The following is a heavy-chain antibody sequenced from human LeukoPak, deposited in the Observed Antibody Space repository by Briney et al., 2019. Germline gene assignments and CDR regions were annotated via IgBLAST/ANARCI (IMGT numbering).Heavy chain of an antibody. D-gene: IGHD6-19*01. CDR1: GFTVSSND. J-gene: IGHJ4*02. CDR3: AKDLAVAGTASGY. V-gene: IGHV3-53*01. CDR2: MYRGRTT. Sequence: GGSLRLSCAASGFTVSSNDMSWVRQAPGKGLEWVSIMYRGRTTYYADSVKGRFTISRDNSKNTLYLQMNSLRADDTAVYYCAKDLAVAGTASGYWGQGTLVTVSS.